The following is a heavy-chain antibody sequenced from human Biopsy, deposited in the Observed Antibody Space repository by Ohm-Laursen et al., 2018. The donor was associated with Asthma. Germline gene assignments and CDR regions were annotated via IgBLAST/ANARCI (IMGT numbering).Heavy chain of an antibody. V-gene: IGHV4-30-2*01. CDR2: LFHSGTT. Sequence: SQTLSLTCTVSGGSINSSTWWNWIRQPPGKGLELIAYLFHSGTTYYNPSLKSRVTISVDRSQRQFSLKVNSVTAADTAVYYCARMNTLIQAANYFSYAMDVWGQGTTVTVSS. CDR1: GGSINSSTW. D-gene: IGHD3-9*01. CDR3: ARMNTLIQAANYFSYAMDV. J-gene: IGHJ6*02.